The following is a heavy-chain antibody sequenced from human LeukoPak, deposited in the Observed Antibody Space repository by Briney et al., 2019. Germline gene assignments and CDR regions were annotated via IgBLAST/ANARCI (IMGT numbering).Heavy chain of an antibody. J-gene: IGHJ6*02. Sequence: GGSLRLSCAASGFTFSSYWMFWVRQAPRKGLVWVSRINGDGRNINYADSVRGRFTISRDNAKNTLYLQMNTLRVEDTAVYYCTRDLMDYDVSTGLHHYYMDVWGQGTTVTVSS. CDR1: GFTFSSYW. CDR3: TRDLMDYDVSTGLHHYYMDV. D-gene: IGHD3-9*01. CDR2: INGDGRNI. V-gene: IGHV3-74*01.